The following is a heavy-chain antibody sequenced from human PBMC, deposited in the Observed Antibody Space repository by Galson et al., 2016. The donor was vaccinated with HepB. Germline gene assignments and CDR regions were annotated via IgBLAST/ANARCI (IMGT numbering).Heavy chain of an antibody. CDR3: RYGMDV. CDR2: LKSKTDGGTT. Sequence: SLRLSCAASGFTFSNAWMSWVRQAPGKGLGWVGRLKSKTDGGTTDYAAPVKGRFSIPIDDSKNTLYLQMNSLKTEDTAVYYCRYGMDVWGQGTTVTVSS. V-gene: IGHV3-15*01. J-gene: IGHJ6*02. CDR1: GFTFSNAW.